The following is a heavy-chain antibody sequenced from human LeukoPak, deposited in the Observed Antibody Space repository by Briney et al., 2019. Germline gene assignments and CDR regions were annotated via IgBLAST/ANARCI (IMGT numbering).Heavy chain of an antibody. CDR3: ARAPGEGGYDSEYMDV. Sequence: GASVKVSCKASGYTFTSYHIHWVRQAPGQGLEWMGIINPSGGRTSYAQKFQGRVTMTRDMSTSTVYMELSSLRSEDTAVYYCARAPGEGGYDSEYMDVWGKGTTVTVSS. D-gene: IGHD5-12*01. J-gene: IGHJ6*03. CDR1: GYTFTSYH. V-gene: IGHV1-46*01. CDR2: INPSGGRT.